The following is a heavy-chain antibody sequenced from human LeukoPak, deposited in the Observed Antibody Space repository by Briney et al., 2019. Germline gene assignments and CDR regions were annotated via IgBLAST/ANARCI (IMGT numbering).Heavy chain of an antibody. CDR1: GFTFSSYG. J-gene: IGHJ4*02. V-gene: IGHV3-33*01. CDR3: ARGSGRYFDWFNFDY. D-gene: IGHD3-9*01. Sequence: RSLRLSCAASGFTFSSYGMHWVRQAPGKGLEWVAVIWYDGSNKYYADSVKGRFTISRDNSKNTLYLQMNSLRAEDTAVYYCARGSGRYFDWFNFDYWGQGTLVTVSS. CDR2: IWYDGSNK.